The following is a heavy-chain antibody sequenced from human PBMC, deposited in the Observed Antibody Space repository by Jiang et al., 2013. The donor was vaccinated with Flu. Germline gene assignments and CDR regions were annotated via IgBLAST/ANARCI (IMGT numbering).Heavy chain of an antibody. CDR3: ARVKDSSSSGPQAY. Sequence: GAEVKKPGSSVKVSCKASGGTFSSYAISWVRQAPGQGLEWMGRIIPILGIANYAQKFQGRVTITADKSTSTAYMELSSLRSEDTAVYYCARVKDSSSSGPQAYWGQGTLVTVSS. CDR1: GGTFSSYA. V-gene: IGHV1-69*04. D-gene: IGHD6-6*01. J-gene: IGHJ4*02. CDR2: IIPILGIA.